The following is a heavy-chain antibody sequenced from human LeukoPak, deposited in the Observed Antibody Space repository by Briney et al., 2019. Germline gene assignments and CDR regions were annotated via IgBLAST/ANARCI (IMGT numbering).Heavy chain of an antibody. CDR3: ARRLYGDYLDAFDL. CDR1: GYSFTSYW. J-gene: IGHJ3*01. D-gene: IGHD4-17*01. CDR2: IYPGDADT. V-gene: IGHV5-51*01. Sequence: GESLKISCKGSGYSFTSYWIGWVRQMPGKGLEWMGIIYPGDADTRYSPSSQGQVTMSADKSITTAYLQWSSLKASDTAVYYCARRLYGDYLDAFDLWGQGTMVIVSS.